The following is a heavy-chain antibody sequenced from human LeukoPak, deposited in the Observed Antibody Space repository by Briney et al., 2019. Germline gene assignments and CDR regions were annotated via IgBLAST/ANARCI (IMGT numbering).Heavy chain of an antibody. CDR3: ARQYYDLRRMDAFDI. CDR2: IYPGDSDT. V-gene: IGHV5-51*01. D-gene: IGHD3-3*01. J-gene: IGHJ3*02. Sequence: GESVKISCKGTGYSFTSYWIGCVRQMPGKGLEWMGIIYPGDSDTRYSPSFQGQVTISADKSISTAYLQWSSLKASDTAMYYCARQYYDLRRMDAFDIWGQGTMVTVSS. CDR1: GYSFTSYW.